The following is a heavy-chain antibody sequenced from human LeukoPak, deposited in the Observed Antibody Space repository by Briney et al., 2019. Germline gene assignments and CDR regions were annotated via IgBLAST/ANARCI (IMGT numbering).Heavy chain of an antibody. CDR1: GGSVSSGSYY. CDR3: ARSPGRTVYYDSSGYYNYYYYGMDV. V-gene: IGHV4-61*01. D-gene: IGHD3-22*01. J-gene: IGHJ6*02. CDR2: INDSGST. Sequence: SETLSLTCTVSGGSVSSGSYYWSWIRQPPGEGLEWIGFINDSGSTNYNPSLKSRVTISVDTSTNQFSLKLSSVTAADTAVYYCARSPGRTVYYDSSGYYNYYYYGMDVWGQGTTVTVSS.